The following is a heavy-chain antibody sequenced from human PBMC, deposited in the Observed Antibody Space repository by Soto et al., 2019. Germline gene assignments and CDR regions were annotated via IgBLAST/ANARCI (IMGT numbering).Heavy chain of an antibody. D-gene: IGHD3-3*01. CDR3: ARGWGRYYDFWSGYSTPADNYYYYMDV. J-gene: IGHJ6*03. Sequence: QVQLVQSGAEVKKPGASVKVSCKASGYTFTSYGISWVRQAPGQGLEWMGWISAYNGNTNYAQKLQGRATMTTDTSRSADYMVLRSLRSDDTAEYYCARGWGRYYDFWSGYSTPADNYYYYMDVWGKGTTVTVSS. CDR2: ISAYNGNT. V-gene: IGHV1-18*01. CDR1: GYTFTSYG.